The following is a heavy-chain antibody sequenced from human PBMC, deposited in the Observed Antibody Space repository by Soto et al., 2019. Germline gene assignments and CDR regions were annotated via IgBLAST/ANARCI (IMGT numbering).Heavy chain of an antibody. Sequence: PSETLSLTCTVSGGSISSSSYYWGWIRQPPGKGLEWIGTIYYSGSTYYNPSLKSRVTISVDTSKNQFSLKLNSVTAADTAVYYCARHYSNYVAYYYAVDVWGQGTTVTVSS. J-gene: IGHJ6*02. CDR1: GGSISSSSYY. D-gene: IGHD4-4*01. CDR2: IYYSGST. V-gene: IGHV4-39*01. CDR3: ARHYSNYVAYYYAVDV.